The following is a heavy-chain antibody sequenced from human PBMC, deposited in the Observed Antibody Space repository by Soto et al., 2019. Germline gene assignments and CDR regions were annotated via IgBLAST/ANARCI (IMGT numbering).Heavy chain of an antibody. CDR2: ISSSSSTI. CDR1: GFPFSSYS. V-gene: IGHV3-48*01. Sequence: GGSLRLSCAASGFPFSSYSMNWVRQAPGKGLEWVSYISSSSSTIYYADSVKGRFTISRDNAKNSLYLQMNSLRAEDTAVYYCARDPLLGYCSGGSCYPEYFQHWGQGTLVTVSS. J-gene: IGHJ1*01. CDR3: ARDPLLGYCSGGSCYPEYFQH. D-gene: IGHD2-15*01.